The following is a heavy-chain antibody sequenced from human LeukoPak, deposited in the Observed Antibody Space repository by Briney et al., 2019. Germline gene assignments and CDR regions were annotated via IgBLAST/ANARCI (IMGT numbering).Heavy chain of an antibody. CDR1: GGSISSGDNF. CDR3: ARVVCTSSNCYAPSHLDS. CDR2: IYYRGSP. V-gene: IGHV4-30-4*01. J-gene: IGHJ4*02. Sequence: PSQTLSFTCTGSGGSISSGDNFWSWIRQPPGKGLQWIGYIYYRGSPFYNPSLKSRVAISVDTSKNQFSLKMTSMTAADTAVYYCARVVCTSSNCYAPSHLDSWGQGNMVTVSS. D-gene: IGHD2-2*01.